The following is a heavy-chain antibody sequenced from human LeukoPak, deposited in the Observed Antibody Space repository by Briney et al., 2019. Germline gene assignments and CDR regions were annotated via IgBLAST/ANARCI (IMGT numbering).Heavy chain of an antibody. D-gene: IGHD4-17*01. J-gene: IGHJ6*02. Sequence: GGSLRLSCAASGFTFSSCGMHWVRQAPVKGLEWVAVISYDGSNKYYADSVKGRFTISRDNSKNTLYLQMNSLRAEDTAVYYCARGATVTTFVSSQRDYYYYHGMDVWGQGTTVTVSS. CDR2: ISYDGSNK. V-gene: IGHV3-30*03. CDR3: ARGATVTTFVSSQRDYYYYHGMDV. CDR1: GFTFSSCG.